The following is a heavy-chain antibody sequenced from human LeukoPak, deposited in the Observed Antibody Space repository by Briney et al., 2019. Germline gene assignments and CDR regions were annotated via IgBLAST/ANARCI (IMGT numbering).Heavy chain of an antibody. D-gene: IGHD3-10*01. J-gene: IGHJ4*02. CDR3: AREGFAEFFLEI. V-gene: IGHV4-59*12. Sequence: SETLSLTCTVSGGSISSYYWSWIRQPPGKGLEWIGYIYYSGSTNYNPSLKSRVTISVDTSKNQFSLKLSSVTAADTAVYYCAREGFAEFFLEIWGQGTRVTVSS. CDR1: GGSISSYY. CDR2: IYYSGST.